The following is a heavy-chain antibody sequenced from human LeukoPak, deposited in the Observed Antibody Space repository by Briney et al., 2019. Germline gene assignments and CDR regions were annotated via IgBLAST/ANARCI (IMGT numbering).Heavy chain of an antibody. J-gene: IGHJ5*02. CDR2: IIPILGIA. CDR1: GGTLSSYT. CDR3: ARESGYEGGWFDP. D-gene: IGHD5-12*01. V-gene: IGHV1-69*04. Sequence: SVKVSCKASGGTLSSYTISWVRQAPGQGLEWMGRIIPILGIANYAQKFQGRVTITADKSTSTAYMGLSSLRSEDTAVYYCARESGYEGGWFDPWGQGALVTVSS.